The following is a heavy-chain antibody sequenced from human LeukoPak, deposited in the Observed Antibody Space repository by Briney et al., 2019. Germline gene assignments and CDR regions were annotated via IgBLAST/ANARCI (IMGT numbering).Heavy chain of an antibody. Sequence: GGSLKLSCAASGFTFSDYYMSWIRQAPGKGLEWVSYISSSGSTIYYADSVKGRFTISRDNAKNSLYLQMNSLRAEDTAVYYCARDLGDYSPNDLYYFDYWGQGTLVTVSS. CDR2: ISSSGSTI. J-gene: IGHJ4*02. D-gene: IGHD4-17*01. CDR1: GFTFSDYY. CDR3: ARDLGDYSPNDLYYFDY. V-gene: IGHV3-11*01.